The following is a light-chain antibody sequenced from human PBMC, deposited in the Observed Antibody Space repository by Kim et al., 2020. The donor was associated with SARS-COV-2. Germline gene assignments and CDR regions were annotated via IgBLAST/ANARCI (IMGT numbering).Light chain of an antibody. Sequence: QSVLTQPPSVSAAPGQRVTISCSGNRSNIGNNFVSWYQQSPGTAPKLLIYDNHRRPSGIPDRFSGSKSGTSATLGITGLQTGDEADYYCGAWDSSLSAGMFGGGTQLTVL. CDR2: DNH. J-gene: IGLJ3*02. CDR1: RSNIGNNF. V-gene: IGLV1-51*01. CDR3: GAWDSSLSAGM.